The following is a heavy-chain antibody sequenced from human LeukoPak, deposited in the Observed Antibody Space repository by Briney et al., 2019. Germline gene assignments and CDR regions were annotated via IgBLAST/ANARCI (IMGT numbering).Heavy chain of an antibody. CDR2: ISAYNGNT. Sequence: ASVKVSCKASGYTFTSYGISWVRQAPGQGLEWMGWISAYNGNTNYAQKLQGRVTMTTDTSTSTAYMELRSLRSDDTAVYYCAGDFTTSGYIYGDYGYYYYGMDVWGQGTTVTVSS. J-gene: IGHJ6*02. V-gene: IGHV1-18*01. CDR1: GYTFTSYG. CDR3: AGDFTTSGYIYGDYGYYYYGMDV. D-gene: IGHD4-17*01.